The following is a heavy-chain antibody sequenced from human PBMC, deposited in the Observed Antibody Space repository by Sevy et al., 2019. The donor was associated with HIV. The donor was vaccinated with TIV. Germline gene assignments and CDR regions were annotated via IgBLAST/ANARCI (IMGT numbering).Heavy chain of an antibody. CDR3: ARVKDYGDYGAFDI. V-gene: IGHV3-21*01. CDR1: GFTFNSHT. CDR2: ISSSSSYI. D-gene: IGHD4-17*01. Sequence: GGSLRLSCAGSGFTFNSHTMNWVRQAPGKGLEWVSSISSSSSYIYYGDSVKGRFTISRDNAKSSLFLQMSSLRAEDTAIYFCARVKDYGDYGAFDIWGQGTMVTVSS. J-gene: IGHJ3*02.